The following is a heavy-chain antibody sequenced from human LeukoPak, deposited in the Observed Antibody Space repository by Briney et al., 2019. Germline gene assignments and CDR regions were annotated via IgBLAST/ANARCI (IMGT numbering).Heavy chain of an antibody. CDR3: AKHKPIVVVPAATHNDY. Sequence: TGGSLRLXCAASGFTYSSYAMSWVRQAPGKGLESVSAISGSGGSTYYADSVKGRFTISRDNSKNTLYLQMNSLRAEDTAVYYCAKHKPIVVVPAATHNDYWGQGTLVTVSS. V-gene: IGHV3-23*01. CDR2: ISGSGGST. J-gene: IGHJ4*02. CDR1: GFTYSSYA. D-gene: IGHD2-2*01.